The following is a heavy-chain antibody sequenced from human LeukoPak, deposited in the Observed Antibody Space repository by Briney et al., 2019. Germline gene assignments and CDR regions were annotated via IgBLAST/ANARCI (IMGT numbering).Heavy chain of an antibody. CDR1: GGSISNSSYY. D-gene: IGHD2-2*01. Sequence: SETPSLTCTVSGGSISNSSYYWGWIRQPPGKGLEWIVSIYYSGSTYYNPSLKSRVTISVDTSKNQFSLKLSSVSAADTAVYYCARPQGYQLLDFEYWGQGTLVTVSS. J-gene: IGHJ4*02. V-gene: IGHV4-39*01. CDR3: ARPQGYQLLDFEY. CDR2: IYYSGST.